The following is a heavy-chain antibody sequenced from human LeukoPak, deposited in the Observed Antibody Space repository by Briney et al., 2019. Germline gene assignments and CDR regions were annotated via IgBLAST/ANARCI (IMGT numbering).Heavy chain of an antibody. CDR1: GYTFTAYY. V-gene: IGHV1-2*02. Sequence: ASVKVSCKASGYTFTAYYMHSVRQAPGQGLEWMGWINPNSGGTNYAQKFQGRVTMTRDTSISTAYMELSRLRSDDTAVYYWARERKRGTTNLARYYDRSGYYNAWFDPWGQGTLVTVSS. CDR3: ARERKRGTTNLARYYDRSGYYNAWFDP. J-gene: IGHJ5*02. CDR2: INPNSGGT. D-gene: IGHD3-22*01.